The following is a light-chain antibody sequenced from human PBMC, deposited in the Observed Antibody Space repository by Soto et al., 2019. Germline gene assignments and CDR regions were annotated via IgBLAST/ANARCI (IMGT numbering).Light chain of an antibody. Sequence: EIVLTQSPGTLSLSPGERATLSCRASQSVSSSYLAWYQQKPGQAPRLLIYGASSRATGIPGRFSGSGSGTAFTLTMGRLYPDDFAVYSCHQFGSSLYTFGPGTMLEIK. CDR3: HQFGSSLYT. J-gene: IGKJ2*01. CDR1: QSVSSSY. CDR2: GAS. V-gene: IGKV3-20*01.